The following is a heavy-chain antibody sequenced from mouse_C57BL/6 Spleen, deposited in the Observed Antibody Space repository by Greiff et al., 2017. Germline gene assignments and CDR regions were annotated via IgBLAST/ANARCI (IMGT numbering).Heavy chain of an antibody. CDR1: GFTFSDAW. CDR3: TWLRFDY. J-gene: IGHJ2*01. V-gene: IGHV6-6*01. Sequence: EVKVVESGGGLVQPGGSMKLSCAASGFTFSDAWMDWVRQSPEKGLEWVAEIRNNANNPATYYAESVKGRFTISRDDSKSSVYLQMNSLRAEDTGIYYCTWLRFDYWGKGTTLTVSS. D-gene: IGHD2-2*01. CDR2: IRNNANNPAT.